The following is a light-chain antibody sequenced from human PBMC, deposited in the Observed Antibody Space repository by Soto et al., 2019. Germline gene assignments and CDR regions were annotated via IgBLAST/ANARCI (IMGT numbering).Light chain of an antibody. CDR2: DAS. CDR1: QSISTY. V-gene: IGKV1-39*01. J-gene: IGKJ1*01. Sequence: IQVTQSPATLSASVGNRATITCRASQSISTYLNWYQKKPGKAPKLLIYDASRLQSGVPARFSGSGGGTDFTLSISSVQPEDFATYYCQQSYRDPITFGQGTKLDIK. CDR3: QQSYRDPIT.